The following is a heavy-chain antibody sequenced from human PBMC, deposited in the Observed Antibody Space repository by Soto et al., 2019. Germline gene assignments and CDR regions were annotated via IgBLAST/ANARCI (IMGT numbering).Heavy chain of an antibody. J-gene: IGHJ4*02. V-gene: IGHV3-33*01. D-gene: IGHD5-18*01. Sequence: QVQLVESGGGVVQPGRSLRLSCVASGFTFGSYGMHWVRQAPGKGLEWVAVIWYDGNNKNYADSVKGRFTISRDNSKNTLDLQINSPRAEDTAVYYCAREVHTAMAPSFEYWGQGTPVIVSS. CDR1: GFTFGSYG. CDR3: AREVHTAMAPSFEY. CDR2: IWYDGNNK.